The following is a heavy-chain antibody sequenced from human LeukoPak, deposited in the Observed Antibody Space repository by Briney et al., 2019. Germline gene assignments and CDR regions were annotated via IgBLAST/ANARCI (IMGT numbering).Heavy chain of an antibody. CDR2: ISPDGRAT. J-gene: IGHJ4*02. V-gene: IGHV3-7*01. CDR1: GFTFSKFW. CDR3: VRSIDY. Sequence: PGGSLRLSCEGSGFTFSKFWMAWVRQAPGKGPEWVANISPDGRATFYVDFVKGRVTISRDNAKNSLYLQMYSLRVEDTAVYYCVRSIDYWGQGTLVTVSS.